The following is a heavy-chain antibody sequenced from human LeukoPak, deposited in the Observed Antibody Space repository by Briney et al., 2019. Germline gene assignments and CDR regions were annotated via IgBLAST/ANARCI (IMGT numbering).Heavy chain of an antibody. D-gene: IGHD3-16*02. CDR3: ARDGDYDYVWGSYRYPPFDY. CDR2: IMQDGSEK. V-gene: IGHV3-7*01. Sequence: QPGWSLRLSCAASGFTFSSYWMNWVRQAPGKGLEWVANIMQDGSEKYYVDSVKGRFTISRDNAKNSLYLQMNSLRAEDTAVYYCARDGDYDYVWGSYRYPPFDYWGQGTLVTVSS. J-gene: IGHJ4*02. CDR1: GFTFSSYW.